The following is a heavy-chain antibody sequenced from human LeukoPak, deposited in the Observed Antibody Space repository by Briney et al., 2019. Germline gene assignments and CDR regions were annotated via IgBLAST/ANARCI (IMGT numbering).Heavy chain of an antibody. CDR1: GFTFSSYS. CDR3: ARSIVSGWYFDY. J-gene: IGHJ4*02. D-gene: IGHD6-19*01. V-gene: IGHV3-21*01. Sequence: PGGSLRLSCAASGFTFSSYSMNWVRQAPGRGLEWVSSISTSSSYIYYADSVKGRFTISRDNAKSSLYLQMNSLRAEDTAVYYCARSIVSGWYFDYWGQGALVTVSS. CDR2: ISTSSSYI.